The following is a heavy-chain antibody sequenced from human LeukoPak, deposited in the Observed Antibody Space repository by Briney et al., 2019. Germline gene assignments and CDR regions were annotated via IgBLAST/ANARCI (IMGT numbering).Heavy chain of an antibody. CDR2: IYRSGST. CDR3: ARGDCSSTICYSPMDV. J-gene: IGHJ6*03. D-gene: IGHD2-2*01. CDR1: GYSISSGYY. V-gene: IGHV4-38-2*02. Sequence: SETLSLTYTVSGYSISSGYYWVWIRQPPGKGLEWIGSIYRSGSTNYNPSLKSRVTISIDTSNNQFSLKLTSVTAADTAVYYCARGDCSSTICYSPMDVWGKGTTVTVSS.